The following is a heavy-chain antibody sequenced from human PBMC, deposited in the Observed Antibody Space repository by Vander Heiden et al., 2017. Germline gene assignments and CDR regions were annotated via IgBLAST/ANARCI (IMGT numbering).Heavy chain of an antibody. CDR1: GGSLSGFY. CDR3: ARGLETVSQSSPV. V-gene: IGHV4-34*01. Sequence: QVQLQQWGAGLLKPSETLSLTCAVYGGSLSGFYWSWIRQPPGKGLEWIGEINRGGRNNYNPSLKSRVTISVDTSNNQFSLRLSSVTAADTAVYYGARGLETVSQSSPVWGQGTTVTVSS. CDR2: INRGGRN. D-gene: IGHD4-17*01. J-gene: IGHJ6*02.